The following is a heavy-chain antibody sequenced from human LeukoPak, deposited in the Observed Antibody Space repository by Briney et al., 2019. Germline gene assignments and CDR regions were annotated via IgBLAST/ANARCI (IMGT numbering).Heavy chain of an antibody. Sequence: GGSLRLSCAASGFTLSNSAMSWVRQAPGKGLEWVSNISGSGSGGSTYYADSVKGRFTISRDNSKNTLYLQMNSLRAEDTAVYYCATPVPRGSDPSLYYYYMDVWGKGTTVTISS. D-gene: IGHD3-10*01. J-gene: IGHJ6*03. CDR3: ATPVPRGSDPSLYYYYMDV. CDR1: GFTLSNSA. CDR2: ISGSGSGGST. V-gene: IGHV3-23*01.